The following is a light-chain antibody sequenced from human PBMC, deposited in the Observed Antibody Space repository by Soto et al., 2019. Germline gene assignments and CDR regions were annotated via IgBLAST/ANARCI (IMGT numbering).Light chain of an antibody. CDR1: SSNIGSNT. CDR3: AAWDDSLNGVV. Sequence: QSVLTQPPSASGTPGQRVTISCSESSSNIGSNTVNWYQQLPGTAPKLLIYSNNHRPSGVPDRFSGSKSGTSASLAISGLQSEDEADYYCAAWDDSLNGVVFGGGTKLTVL. CDR2: SNN. J-gene: IGLJ2*01. V-gene: IGLV1-44*01.